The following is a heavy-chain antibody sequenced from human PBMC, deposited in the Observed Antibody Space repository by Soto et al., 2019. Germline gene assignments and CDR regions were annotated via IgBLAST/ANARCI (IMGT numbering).Heavy chain of an antibody. V-gene: IGHV3-33*01. Sequence: QVQLVESGGGVVQPGRSLRLSCAASGFTFTTYGMHWVRQAPGKGLEWVAVIWYDGSYKYYADSVKGQFTISRDNSKNTLYLQMNSLRAEDTAVYYCARDSAEYTYGRFDYWGQGTLVTVSS. J-gene: IGHJ4*02. CDR1: GFTFTTYG. CDR2: IWYDGSYK. CDR3: ARDSAEYTYGRFDY. D-gene: IGHD5-18*01.